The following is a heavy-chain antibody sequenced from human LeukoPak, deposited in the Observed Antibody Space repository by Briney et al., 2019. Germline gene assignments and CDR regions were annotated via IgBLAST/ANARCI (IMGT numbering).Heavy chain of an antibody. CDR3: ARGYCSGGSCYGGY. Sequence: GGSLRLSCAASGFTFSSYSMTWVRQAPGKGLEWVSSISSSSSYIYYADSVKGRFTISRDNGKNSLYLQMNSLRAEDTAVYYCARGYCSGGSCYGGYWGQGTLVTVSS. J-gene: IGHJ4*02. CDR2: ISSSSSYI. CDR1: GFTFSSYS. D-gene: IGHD2-15*01. V-gene: IGHV3-21*01.